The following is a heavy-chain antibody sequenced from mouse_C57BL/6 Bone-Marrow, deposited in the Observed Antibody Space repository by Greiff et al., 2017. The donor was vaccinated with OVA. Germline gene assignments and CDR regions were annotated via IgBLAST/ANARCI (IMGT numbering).Heavy chain of an antibody. J-gene: IGHJ4*01. D-gene: IGHD2-3*01. CDR2: INPGSGGT. Sequence: VNVVESGAELVRPGTSVKVSCKASGYAFTNYLIEWVKQRPGPGLEWIGVINPGSGGTNYNEKFKGKATLTADKSSSTASMQLSSLTSEDSAVYFCVYDGYPFYAMDYWGQGTSVTVSS. V-gene: IGHV1-54*01. CDR1: GYAFTNYL. CDR3: VYDGYPFYAMDY.